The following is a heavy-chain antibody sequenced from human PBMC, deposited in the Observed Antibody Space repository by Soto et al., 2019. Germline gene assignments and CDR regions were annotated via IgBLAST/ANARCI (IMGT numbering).Heavy chain of an antibody. CDR3: ARGSPYYDSSGYYSI. J-gene: IGHJ4*02. D-gene: IGHD3-22*01. V-gene: IGHV3-74*01. CDR1: GFTFSSYW. Sequence: GGSLRLSCAASGFTFSSYWMHWVRQAPGKGLVWVSRINSDGSSTSYADSVKGRFTISRDNAKNTLYLQMNSLRAEDTAVYYCARGSPYYDSSGYYSIWGQGTLVTVS. CDR2: INSDGSST.